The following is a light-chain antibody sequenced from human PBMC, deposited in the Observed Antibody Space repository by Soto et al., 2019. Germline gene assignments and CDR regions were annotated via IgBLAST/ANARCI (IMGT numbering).Light chain of an antibody. CDR3: QQRNMWPIT. CDR1: QSVSID. V-gene: IGKV3-11*01. CDR2: DGY. J-gene: IGKJ5*01. Sequence: EIVLTQSPGTLSLSPGERATLSCRASQSVSIDLAWYQQKPGQPPRLLIYDGYYRATDTPPRFSGSGSGTDITLTISSLEPEDSAVYYCQQRNMWPITFGQGTRLEIK.